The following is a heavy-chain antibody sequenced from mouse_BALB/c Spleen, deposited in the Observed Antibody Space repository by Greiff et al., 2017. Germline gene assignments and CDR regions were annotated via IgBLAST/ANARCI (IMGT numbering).Heavy chain of an antibody. CDR3: ARGQFITTATGDY. CDR2: ISSGGST. V-gene: IGHV5-6-5*01. Sequence: EVQGVESGGGLVKPGGSLKLSCAASGFTFSSYAMSWVRQTPEKRLEWVASISSGGSTYYPDSVKGRFTISRDNARNILYLQMSSLRSEDTAMYYCARGQFITTATGDYWGQGTTLTVSS. CDR1: GFTFSSYA. D-gene: IGHD1-2*01. J-gene: IGHJ2*01.